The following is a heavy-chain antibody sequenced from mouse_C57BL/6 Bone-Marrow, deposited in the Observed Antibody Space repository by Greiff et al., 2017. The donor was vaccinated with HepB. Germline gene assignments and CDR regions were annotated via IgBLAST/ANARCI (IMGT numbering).Heavy chain of an antibody. CDR2: ISSGGSYT. Sequence: EVMLVESGGDLVKPGGSLKLSCAASGFTFSSYGMSWVRQTPDKRLEWVATISSGGSYTYYPDSVKGRFTISRDNAKNTLYLQMSSLKSEDTAMYYCARRKRLWYIDVWGTGTTVTVSP. J-gene: IGHJ1*03. V-gene: IGHV5-6*02. D-gene: IGHD3-2*02. CDR3: ARRKRLWYIDV. CDR1: GFTFSSYG.